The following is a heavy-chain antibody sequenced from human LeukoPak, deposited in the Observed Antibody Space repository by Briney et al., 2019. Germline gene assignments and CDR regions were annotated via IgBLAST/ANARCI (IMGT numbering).Heavy chain of an antibody. J-gene: IGHJ4*02. Sequence: GGSLRLSCAASGFTFRNHWMHWVRQTPGKGLVWVSRISSDGSSTTYADSVKGRFTISRDNTKNTLYLQMNNLRAEDTAMYYCARDQRVTGRPDIDYWGQGTLVIVSS. D-gene: IGHD6-6*01. CDR3: ARDQRVTGRPDIDY. V-gene: IGHV3-74*03. CDR2: ISSDGSST. CDR1: GFTFRNHW.